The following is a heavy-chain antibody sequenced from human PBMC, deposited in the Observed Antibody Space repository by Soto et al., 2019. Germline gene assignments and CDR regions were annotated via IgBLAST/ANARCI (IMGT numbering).Heavy chain of an antibody. J-gene: IGHJ4*02. CDR1: GGSISSGDYY. Sequence: PSETLFLTCTVSGGSISSGDYYWSWIRQPPGKGLEWIGYIYYSGSTYYNPPLRSRVTISIDTSKNHFFLNLSSVTAADTAVYYCARIGLTTALLWGQGTLVTVSS. CDR2: IYYSGST. V-gene: IGHV4-30-4*01. D-gene: IGHD4-17*01. CDR3: ARIGLTTALL.